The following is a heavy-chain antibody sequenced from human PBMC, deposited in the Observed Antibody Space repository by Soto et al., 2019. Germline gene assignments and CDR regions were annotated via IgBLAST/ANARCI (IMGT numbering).Heavy chain of an antibody. Sequence: VQLVESGGGLVQPGGSLRLSCAASGFTFSSYWMHWVRQAPGKGLGWVSRINSDGSSTSYADSVKGRFTISRDNAKNTLYLQMNSLRAEDTAVYYCARDGGSSWTDPDAFDIWGQGTMVTVSS. V-gene: IGHV3-74*01. CDR3: ARDGGSSWTDPDAFDI. J-gene: IGHJ3*02. CDR2: INSDGSST. D-gene: IGHD6-13*01. CDR1: GFTFSSYW.